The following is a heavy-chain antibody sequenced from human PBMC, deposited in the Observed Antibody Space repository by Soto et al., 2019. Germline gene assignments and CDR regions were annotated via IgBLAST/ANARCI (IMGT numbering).Heavy chain of an antibody. Sequence: LEIMSHTRPVAGGYSGSFYWSWIRQTPGKGLEWSGYIYYSGSTNYNPSLKRRATISVDTSKNHSPRKLSSVPAPDTAVYYCARTYYDFWSGPINWFAPWGQGTLVTVSS. CDR3: ARTYYDFWSGPINWFAP. J-gene: IGHJ5*02. CDR1: GGYSGSFY. CDR2: IYYSGST. V-gene: IGHV4-59*01. D-gene: IGHD3-3*01.